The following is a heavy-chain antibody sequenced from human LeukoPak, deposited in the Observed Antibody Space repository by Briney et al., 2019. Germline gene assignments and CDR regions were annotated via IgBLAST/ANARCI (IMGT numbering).Heavy chain of an antibody. D-gene: IGHD2-15*01. V-gene: IGHV1-18*01. Sequence: ASVKVSCKASGYTFTSYGISWVRQAPGQGLEWMGWISAYNGNTNYALKLQGRVTMTTDTSTSTAYMELRSLRSDDTAVYYCARGRSVVVVAATPLAYWGQGTLITVSS. CDR1: GYTFTSYG. CDR2: ISAYNGNT. CDR3: ARGRSVVVVAATPLAY. J-gene: IGHJ4*02.